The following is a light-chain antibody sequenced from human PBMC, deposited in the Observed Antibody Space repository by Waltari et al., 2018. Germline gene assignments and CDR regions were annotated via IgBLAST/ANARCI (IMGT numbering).Light chain of an antibody. CDR2: GTS. Sequence: IVLTQSPGTLSLSPGERATHSCRASQSVSSTFLAWYQQRPGQAPRLLIYGTSNRATGIPDRFSGSGSGTDVTLTISRLEPEDFAVYYCQQYDSSPSIYTFGPGTKVDVK. CDR3: QQYDSSPSIYT. V-gene: IGKV3-20*01. CDR1: QSVSSTF. J-gene: IGKJ3*01.